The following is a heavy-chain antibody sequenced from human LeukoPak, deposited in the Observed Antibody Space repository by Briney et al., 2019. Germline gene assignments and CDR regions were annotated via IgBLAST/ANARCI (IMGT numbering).Heavy chain of an antibody. CDR1: GFSLSGYW. J-gene: IGHJ4*02. V-gene: IGHV3-74*01. CDR2: NNGDGSTT. Sequence: GSLRLSCVASGFSLSGYWMYWVRQAPGKGLMYISRNNGDGSTTNYADVVKGRFTISRDNSKNTLYLQVNSLRAEDTAVYYCAKGGKWDVTPFDYWGQGTLVTVSS. D-gene: IGHD1-26*01. CDR3: AKGGKWDVTPFDY.